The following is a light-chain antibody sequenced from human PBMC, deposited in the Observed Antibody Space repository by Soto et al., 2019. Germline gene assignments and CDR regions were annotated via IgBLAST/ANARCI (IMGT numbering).Light chain of an antibody. Sequence: ESVLTQSPGTLSLSPGERATLSCRASQIVSSNYLAWYQQKPGQAPRLLIYGASTRATGIPDRFSGSGPGTDFTLTISRLEPEDSAVYYCQQYGSSPTWTFGQGTTVDIK. V-gene: IGKV3-20*01. CDR3: QQYGSSPTWT. J-gene: IGKJ1*01. CDR1: QIVSSNY. CDR2: GAS.